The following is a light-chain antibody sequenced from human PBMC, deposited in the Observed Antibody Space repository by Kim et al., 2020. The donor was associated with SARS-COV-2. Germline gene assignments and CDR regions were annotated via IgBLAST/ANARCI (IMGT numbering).Light chain of an antibody. V-gene: IGLV2-18*02. CDR1: STAIGRNNR. CDR3: SALKRNPAHII. J-gene: IGLJ2*01. Sequence: TTTCTRTSTAIGRNNRITWYQQSPGTAPRLLIFELGLRPSGVPDRFSGAKSGNTASLTICGLQAEDEADYYCSALKRNPAHIIFGGGTHLTVL. CDR2: ELG.